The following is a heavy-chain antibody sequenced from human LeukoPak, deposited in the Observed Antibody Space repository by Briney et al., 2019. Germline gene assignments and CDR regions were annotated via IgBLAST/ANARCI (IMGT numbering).Heavy chain of an antibody. V-gene: IGHV3-30*03. Sequence: GGALRLSCAASGFIFSSYGMRWVRQAPGKGLEWVAVISCDGSNKFSADYVKGRFTISRDNSKNTLYLQMNSLRAEDTAVYYCARDREQWLVEGYYYYGMDVWGQGTTVTVSS. CDR2: ISCDGSNK. J-gene: IGHJ6*02. CDR1: GFIFSSYG. D-gene: IGHD6-19*01. CDR3: ARDREQWLVEGYYYYGMDV.